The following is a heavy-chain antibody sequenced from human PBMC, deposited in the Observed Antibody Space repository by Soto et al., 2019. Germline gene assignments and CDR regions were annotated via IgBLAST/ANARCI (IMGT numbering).Heavy chain of an antibody. D-gene: IGHD5-12*01. V-gene: IGHV3-30-3*01. CDR3: AREAAESGYDLAWFDP. J-gene: IGHJ5*02. CDR2: ISYDGSNK. Sequence: QVQLVESGGGVVQPGRSLRLSCAASGFTFSSYAMHWVRLAPGKGLEWVAVISYDGSNKYYADSMKGRFTISRDNSKNSLYLQMNSLRAEDTAVYYCAREAAESGYDLAWFDPWGQGTLVTVSS. CDR1: GFTFSSYA.